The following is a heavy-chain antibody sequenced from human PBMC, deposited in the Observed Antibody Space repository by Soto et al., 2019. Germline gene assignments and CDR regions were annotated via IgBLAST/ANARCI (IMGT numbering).Heavy chain of an antibody. V-gene: IGHV4-34*01. CDR2: INHSGST. Sequence: QLPLQRRGAGLLTPSETLSLTCVVSGGPFRGYYWSWIRQSPGKGLEWMGEINHSGSTNSNPSLKCRVTISVDRSKTQFSMNLTSVTAADAAVYYCARGRGFLSRNALDLWGQGTRVIVSS. CDR1: GGPFRGYY. J-gene: IGHJ3*01. D-gene: IGHD2-2*01. CDR3: ARGRGFLSRNALDL.